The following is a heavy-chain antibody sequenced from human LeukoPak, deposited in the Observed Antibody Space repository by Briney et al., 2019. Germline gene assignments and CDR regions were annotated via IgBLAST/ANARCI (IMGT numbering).Heavy chain of an antibody. CDR2: ISYDGSNK. CDR3: ARDRLVAATHYFDY. J-gene: IGHJ4*02. D-gene: IGHD2-15*01. CDR1: GFTFSSYA. V-gene: IGHV3-30*04. Sequence: PGRSLRLSCAASGFTFSSYAMHWVRQAPGKGLEWVAVISYDGSNKYYADSVKGRFTISRDNSKNTLYLQMNSLRAEDTAVYYCARDRLVAATHYFDYWGQGTLVTVSS.